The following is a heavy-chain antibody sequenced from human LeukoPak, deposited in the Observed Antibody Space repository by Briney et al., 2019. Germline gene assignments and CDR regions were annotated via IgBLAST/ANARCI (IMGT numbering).Heavy chain of an antibody. V-gene: IGHV4-39*01. CDR3: ARATDSFHSSGYYYVFDY. CDR1: GGSISSSSYY. Sequence: PSETLSLTCTVSGGSISSSSYYWGWIRQPPGKGLEWIGSIYYSGSTYYNPSLKSRVTISVDTSKNQFSLKLSSVTAAGTAVYYCARATDSFHSSGYYYVFDYWGQGTLVTVSS. J-gene: IGHJ4*02. CDR2: IYYSGST. D-gene: IGHD3-22*01.